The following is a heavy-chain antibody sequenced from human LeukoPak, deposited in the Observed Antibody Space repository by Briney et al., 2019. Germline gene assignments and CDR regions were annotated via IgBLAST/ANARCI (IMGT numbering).Heavy chain of an antibody. D-gene: IGHD2-21*02. CDR3: ARDPCGGDCFFGY. Sequence: QTPETLSLTCTVSGGSISSYYWSWIRQPPGKGLEWIGYIYYSGSTNYNPSLKSRVTISVDTSKNQFSLKLSSVTAADTAVYYCARDPCGGDCFFGYWGQGTLVTVSS. J-gene: IGHJ4*02. V-gene: IGHV4-59*12. CDR2: IYYSGST. CDR1: GGSISSYY.